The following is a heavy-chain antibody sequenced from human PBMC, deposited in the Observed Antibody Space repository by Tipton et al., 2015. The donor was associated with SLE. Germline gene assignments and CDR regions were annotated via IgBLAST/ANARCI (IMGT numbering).Heavy chain of an antibody. CDR1: GGSISSGSYY. CDR3: ARGTNYDSSGYYSY. J-gene: IGHJ4*02. D-gene: IGHD3-22*01. V-gene: IGHV4-61*09. Sequence: TLSLTCIVSGGSISSGSYYWSWIRQPAGKGLEWIGHIYTSGSTNYNPSPKSRVTISVDTSKNQFSLKLSSVTAADTALYYCARGTNYDSSGYYSYWGQGTLVTVSS. CDR2: IYTSGST.